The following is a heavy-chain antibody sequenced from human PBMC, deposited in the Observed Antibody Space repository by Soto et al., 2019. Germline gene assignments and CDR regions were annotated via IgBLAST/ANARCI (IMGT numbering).Heavy chain of an antibody. CDR1: GGTFSSYT. CDR2: IIPILGIA. CDR3: ARDRRITMVRGVINYYYYMVV. D-gene: IGHD3-10*01. Sequence: GASVKLSCKASGGTFSSYTISWVRQAPGQGLEWMGRIIPILGIANYAQKFQGRVTITADKSTSTAYMELSSLRSEDTAVYYCARDRRITMVRGVINYYYYMVVWGKGTTVTISS. V-gene: IGHV1-69*04. J-gene: IGHJ6*03.